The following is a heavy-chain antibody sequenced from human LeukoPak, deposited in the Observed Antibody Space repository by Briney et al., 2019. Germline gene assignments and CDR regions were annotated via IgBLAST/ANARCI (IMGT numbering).Heavy chain of an antibody. V-gene: IGHV4-4*07. J-gene: IGHJ4*02. CDR1: GGSISSYY. Sequence: ASETLSLTCTVSGGSISSYYWSWIRQPAGKGLEWIGRIYTSGSTNYNPSLKSRVTISVDTSKNQFSLKLSSVTAADTAVYYCARESEWLANFDYWGQGTLVTVSS. D-gene: IGHD6-19*01. CDR2: IYTSGST. CDR3: ARESEWLANFDY.